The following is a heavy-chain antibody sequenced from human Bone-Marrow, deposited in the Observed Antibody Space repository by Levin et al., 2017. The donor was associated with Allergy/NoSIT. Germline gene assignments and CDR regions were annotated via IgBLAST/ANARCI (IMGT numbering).Heavy chain of an antibody. J-gene: IGHJ4*02. CDR3: ALGNFGDPFDY. CDR1: GYSFTGYN. Sequence: ASVKVSCRASGYSFTGYNVHWVRQAPGQGLEWMGWIDPNNDDTRFAQEFQGRLSMTRDTSSSTAYMELTSLRSDDTAVYYCALGNFGDPFDYWGQGTLVTVSS. D-gene: IGHD4-17*01. CDR2: IDPNNDDT. V-gene: IGHV1-2*02.